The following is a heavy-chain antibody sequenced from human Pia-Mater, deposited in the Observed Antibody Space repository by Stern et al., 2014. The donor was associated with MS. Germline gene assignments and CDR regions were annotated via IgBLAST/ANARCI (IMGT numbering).Heavy chain of an antibody. CDR1: GFTFSNYG. V-gene: IGHV3-33*01. J-gene: IGHJ4*02. CDR2: IWYDGGNK. Sequence: VQLVESGGGVVQPGRSLRLSCAASGFTFSNYGMHWVRQAPGKGLEWVAVIWYDGGNKYYADSVKGRFTISRDNSKNTLTLQMNSLRAEDTAVYYCARTDTSMFFDYWGQGTLVTVSS. D-gene: IGHD5-18*01. CDR3: ARTDTSMFFDY.